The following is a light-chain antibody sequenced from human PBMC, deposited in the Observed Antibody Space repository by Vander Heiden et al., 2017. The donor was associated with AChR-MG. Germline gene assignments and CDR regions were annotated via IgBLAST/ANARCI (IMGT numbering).Light chain of an antibody. V-gene: IGKV1-39*01. CDR1: QSISSY. CDR3: QQSYSTLWT. J-gene: IGKJ1*01. Sequence: DIQMTQSPSSLSASVGDRVTITCRASQSISSYLNWYQQKPGKAPKLLIYAASSLQSGVPSRFSGSVSGTDFTLTSSSLQPEDFATYDCQQSYSTLWTFGQGTKVEIK. CDR2: AAS.